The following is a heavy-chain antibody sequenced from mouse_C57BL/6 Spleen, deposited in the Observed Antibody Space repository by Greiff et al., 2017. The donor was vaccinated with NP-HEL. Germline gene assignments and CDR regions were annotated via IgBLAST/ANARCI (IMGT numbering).Heavy chain of an antibody. CDR3: ARYSSGYVGY. D-gene: IGHD1-1*01. CDR2: IYPRSGNT. J-gene: IGHJ2*01. V-gene: IGHV1-81*01. CDR1: GYTFTSYG. Sequence: VQLQQSGAELARPGASVKLSCKASGYTFTSYGISWVKQRTGQGLEWIGEIYPRSGNTYYNEKFKGKATLTADKSSSTAYMELRSLTAEDSAVYFCARYSSGYVGYWGQGTTLTVSS.